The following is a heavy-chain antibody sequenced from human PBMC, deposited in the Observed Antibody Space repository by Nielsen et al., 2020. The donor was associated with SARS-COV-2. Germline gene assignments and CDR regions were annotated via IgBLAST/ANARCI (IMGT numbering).Heavy chain of an antibody. CDR3: ATGPSGSSWFY. D-gene: IGHD6-13*01. CDR2: ISAYNGNT. Sequence: ASVKVSCKASEYSFTDYYVHWVRQAPGQGLEWMGWISAYNGNTNYAQKLQGRVTMTTDTSTSTAYMELRSLRSDDTAVYYCATGPSGSSWFYWGQGTLVTVSS. J-gene: IGHJ4*02. V-gene: IGHV1-18*04. CDR1: EYSFTDYY.